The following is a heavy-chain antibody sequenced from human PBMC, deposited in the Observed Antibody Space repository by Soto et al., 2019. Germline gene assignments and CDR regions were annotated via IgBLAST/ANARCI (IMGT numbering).Heavy chain of an antibody. V-gene: IGHV1-69*13. Sequence: GASVKVSCKASGGTFSSYAISWVRQAPGQGLEWMGGIIPIFGTANYAQKFQGRVTITADESTSTAYMELSSLRSEDTAVYYCARENPMIVVVIGGGWHWFDPWGQGTLVTVSS. CDR2: IIPIFGTA. CDR3: ARENPMIVVVIGGGWHWFDP. D-gene: IGHD3-22*01. J-gene: IGHJ5*02. CDR1: GGTFSSYA.